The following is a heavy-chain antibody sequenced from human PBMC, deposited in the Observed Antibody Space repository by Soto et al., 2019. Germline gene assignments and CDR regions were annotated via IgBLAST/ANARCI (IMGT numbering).Heavy chain of an antibody. CDR3: ARSSYYDYVWGSYKSFDI. CDR2: IYPGDSDT. V-gene: IGHV5-51*01. J-gene: IGHJ3*02. CDR1: GYSFTSYW. Sequence: PGESLKISCKGSGYSFTSYWIGWVRQMPWKGLEWMGIIYPGDSDTRYSPSFQGQVTISADKSISTAYLQWSSLKASDTAMYYCARSSYYDYVWGSYKSFDIWGQGTMVTVSS. D-gene: IGHD3-16*01.